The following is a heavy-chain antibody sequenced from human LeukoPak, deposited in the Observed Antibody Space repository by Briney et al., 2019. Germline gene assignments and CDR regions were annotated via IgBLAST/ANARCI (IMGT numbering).Heavy chain of an antibody. CDR2: VYTSGSA. D-gene: IGHD3-22*01. CDR1: GGSMSSHY. V-gene: IGHV4-4*07. J-gene: IGHJ4*02. Sequence: PSETLSLTCTVSGGSMSSHYWSWIRQPAGKGLEWIGRVYTSGSANYNPSLKSRITMSVDTSKNQFSLKLSSVTAADTAVYYCASVYYYDTSGYYSLAYWGQGILVTVSS. CDR3: ASVYYYDTSGYYSLAY.